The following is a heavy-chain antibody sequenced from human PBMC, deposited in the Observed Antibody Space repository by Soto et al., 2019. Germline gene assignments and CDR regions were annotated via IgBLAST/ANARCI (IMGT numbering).Heavy chain of an antibody. CDR3: ARPSPCSGGSCYTSSYYCDGMAV. Sequence: QVQLVESGGGVVQPGRSLRLSCAASGFTFSSYAMHWVRQAPGKGLEWVAVISYDGSNKYYADSVKGRFTISRDNSKNSLYLQMNSLRAEDPAVYYCARPSPCSGGSCYTSSYYCDGMAVWGQGTTVTVSS. CDR2: ISYDGSNK. J-gene: IGHJ6*02. CDR1: GFTFSSYA. D-gene: IGHD2-15*01. V-gene: IGHV3-30-3*01.